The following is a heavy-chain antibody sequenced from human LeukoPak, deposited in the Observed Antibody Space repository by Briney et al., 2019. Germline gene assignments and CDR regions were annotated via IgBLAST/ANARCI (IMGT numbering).Heavy chain of an antibody. Sequence: SETLSLTCAVSGGSISSGGYSWSWIRQPPGKGLEWIGYIYHSGSTYYNPSLKSRVTISVDRSKIQFSLKLSSVTAADTAVYYCASGPYDSSGYYYSLDYWGQGTLVTVSS. V-gene: IGHV4-30-2*01. CDR1: GGSISSGGYS. D-gene: IGHD3-22*01. J-gene: IGHJ4*02. CDR2: IYHSGST. CDR3: ASGPYDSSGYYYSLDY.